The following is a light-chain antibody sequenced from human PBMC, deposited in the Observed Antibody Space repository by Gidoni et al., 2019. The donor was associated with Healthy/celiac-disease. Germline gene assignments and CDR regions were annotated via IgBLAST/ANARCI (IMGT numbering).Light chain of an antibody. Sequence: DIQLTQSPSSLSASVGDRVTITCRASQSISSYLNWYQQKPGKAPKLLIYAASSLKSGVPSRLSGSGSGKDFTLTISSLQPEDFETYYCQQSYSTPQVTFGGGTKVEIK. J-gene: IGKJ4*01. V-gene: IGKV1-39*01. CDR3: QQSYSTPQVT. CDR1: QSISSY. CDR2: AAS.